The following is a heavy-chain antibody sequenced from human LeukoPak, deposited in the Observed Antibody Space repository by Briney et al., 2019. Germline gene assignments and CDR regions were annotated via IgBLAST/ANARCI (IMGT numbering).Heavy chain of an antibody. CDR1: GFTFNYYE. D-gene: IGHD1-14*01. J-gene: IGHJ6*04. CDR2: ISGSGSTI. CDR3: ARELGAGGGRTLKDHSAMDG. V-gene: IGHV3-48*03. Sequence: GGSLRLSCAASGFTFNYYEMNWVRQAPGKGLEWVSYISGSGSTIYYADSVEGRFTISRDNAKNSLYLQMNSPRGEETAVYYCARELGAGGGRTLKDHSAMDGWGKGTTVTVHS.